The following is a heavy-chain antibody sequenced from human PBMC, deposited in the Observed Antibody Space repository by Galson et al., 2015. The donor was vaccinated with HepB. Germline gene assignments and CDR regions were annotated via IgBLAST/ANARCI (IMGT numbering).Heavy chain of an antibody. J-gene: IGHJ6*03. CDR1: GYSFTSYW. CDR3: ARHFIPNTTNYGSGSYPYYYYYYMDV. Sequence: QSGAEVKKPGESLKISCKGSGYSFTSYWIGWVRQMPGKGLEWMGIIYPGDSDTRYSPSFQGQVTISADKSISTAYLQWSSLKASDTAMYYCARHFIPNTTNYGSGSYPYYYYYYMDVWGKGTTVTVSS. CDR2: IYPGDSDT. V-gene: IGHV5-51*01. D-gene: IGHD3-10*01.